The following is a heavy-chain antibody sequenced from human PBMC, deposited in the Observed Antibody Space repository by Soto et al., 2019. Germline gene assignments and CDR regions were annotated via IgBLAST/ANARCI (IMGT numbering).Heavy chain of an antibody. D-gene: IGHD3-10*01. CDR3: ARVLLRATGIDF. CDR2: INIDGKTT. Sequence: EVQLVESGGGLVQPGGSLRLSCSASGFTLSNYWMHWVRQAPGKGLVWVSRINIDGKTTNYADSVKGRFTISRDNTQNTLYLQMNSLRAEDTAVYYCARVLLRATGIDFWSQGTLVTVSS. V-gene: IGHV3-74*01. J-gene: IGHJ4*02. CDR1: GFTLSNYW.